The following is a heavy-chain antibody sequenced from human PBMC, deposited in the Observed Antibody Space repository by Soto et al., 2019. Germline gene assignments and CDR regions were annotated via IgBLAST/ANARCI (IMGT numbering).Heavy chain of an antibody. CDR3: ARGFRGVYFDF. CDR2: IYYSATT. V-gene: IGHV4-30-4*01. CDR1: GGSVSSGNYY. Sequence: SETLSLTCTVSGGSVSSGNYYWSWIRQPPGKGLEWIGYIYYSATTYYNPSLKSRLTISIDTSKNQFSLKLSSVTAADTAVYFCARGFRGVYFDFWGQGTLVTVSS. J-gene: IGHJ4*02. D-gene: IGHD3-10*01.